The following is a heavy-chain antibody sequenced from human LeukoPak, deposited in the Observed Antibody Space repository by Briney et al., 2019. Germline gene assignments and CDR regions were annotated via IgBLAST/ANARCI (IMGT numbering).Heavy chain of an antibody. CDR3: ARGFPSVISFVGY. CDR2: INHSGST. J-gene: IGHJ4*02. Sequence: PSETLSLTCAVYGGSFSGYYWSWIRQPPGEGLEWIGEINHSGSTNYNPSLKSRVTISVDTSKNQFSLKLSSVTAADTAVYYCARGFPSVISFVGYWGQGTLVTVSS. V-gene: IGHV4-34*01. D-gene: IGHD2/OR15-2a*01. CDR1: GGSFSGYY.